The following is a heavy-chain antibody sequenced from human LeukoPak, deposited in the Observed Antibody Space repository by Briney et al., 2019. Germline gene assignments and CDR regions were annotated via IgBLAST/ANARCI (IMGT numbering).Heavy chain of an antibody. V-gene: IGHV4-39*07. D-gene: IGHD3-3*01. CDR2: IYTSGST. CDR1: GGSISSSSYY. J-gene: IGHJ6*03. Sequence: PSETLSLTCTVSGGSISSSSYYWGWIRQPPGKGLEWIGRIYTSGSTNYNPSLKSRVTISVDTSKNQFSLKLSSVTAADTAVYYCARERAYYDFWSGYYSPYYYYYMDVWGKGTTVTVSS. CDR3: ARERAYYDFWSGYYSPYYYYYMDV.